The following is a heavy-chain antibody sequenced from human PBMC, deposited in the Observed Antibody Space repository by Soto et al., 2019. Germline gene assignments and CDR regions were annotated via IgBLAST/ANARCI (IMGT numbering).Heavy chain of an antibody. D-gene: IGHD6-6*01. CDR2: TYYRSKWYN. V-gene: IGHV6-1*01. Sequence: SQTLSLTCAISGDSVSSNSAAWNWIRQSPSRGLEWLGRTYYRSKWYNDYAVSVKSRITINPDTSKNQFSLQLNSVTPEDTAVYYCARAEGRAGQLEYPPPPYYFDYWGQGTLVTVSS. J-gene: IGHJ4*02. CDR3: ARAEGRAGQLEYPPPPYYFDY. CDR1: GDSVSSNSAA.